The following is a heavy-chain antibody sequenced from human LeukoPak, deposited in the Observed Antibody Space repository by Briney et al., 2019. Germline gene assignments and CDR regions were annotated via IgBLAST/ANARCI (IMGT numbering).Heavy chain of an antibody. J-gene: IGHJ3*02. CDR3: ARGARGSSGYWGTFDI. D-gene: IGHD3-22*01. CDR1: GGSVSSGSYY. CDR2: IYYSGST. V-gene: IGHV4-61*01. Sequence: SETLSLTCTVSGGSVSSGSYYWSWIRQPPGKGLEWIGYIYYSGSTNYNPSLKSRVTISVDTSKNQFSLKLSSVTAADTAVYYCARGARGSSGYWGTFDIWGQGTMVTVSS.